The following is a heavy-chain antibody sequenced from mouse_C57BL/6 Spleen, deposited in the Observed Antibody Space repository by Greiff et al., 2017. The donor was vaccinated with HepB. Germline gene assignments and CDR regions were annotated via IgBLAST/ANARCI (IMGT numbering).Heavy chain of an antibody. CDR3: ARTDYGSGYFDY. CDR2: IDPGGGYT. CDR1: GYTFTNYW. Sequence: QVQLQQSGAELVRPGTSVKMSCQASGYTFTNYWIGWAKQRPGYGLEWIGDIDPGGGYTNYNEKFKGKATLTADKSSSTAYMQFSSLTSEDSASYYCARTDYGSGYFDYWGQGTTLTVSS. D-gene: IGHD1-1*01. J-gene: IGHJ2*01. V-gene: IGHV1-63*01.